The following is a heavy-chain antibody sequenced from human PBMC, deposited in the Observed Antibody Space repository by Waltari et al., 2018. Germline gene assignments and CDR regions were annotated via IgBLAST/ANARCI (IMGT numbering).Heavy chain of an antibody. Sequence: QLQLQESGPGLVKPSETLSLTCTVSGGSISSSSYYWGWIRQPPGKGLEWIGNIYYSGSTYYNPSLKSRVTISVDTSKNQFSLKLSSVTAADTAVYYCARAHLGGDPPRRVYYFDYWGQGTLVTVSS. CDR2: IYYSGST. D-gene: IGHD3-16*01. J-gene: IGHJ4*02. V-gene: IGHV4-39*07. CDR1: GGSISSSSYY. CDR3: ARAHLGGDPPRRVYYFDY.